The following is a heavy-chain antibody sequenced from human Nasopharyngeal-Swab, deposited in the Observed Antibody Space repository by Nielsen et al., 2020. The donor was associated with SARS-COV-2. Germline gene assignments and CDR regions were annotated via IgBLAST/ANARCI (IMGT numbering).Heavy chain of an antibody. CDR3: ARGTNWYFDL. Sequence: SETLSLTCTVSGGSISSYYWSWIRQPPGKGLEWIGTVSYTGTTYYNPSLRSRVTISLDTSKNQFSLKLSSVTAADTAVYYCARGTNWYFDLWGRGTLVTVSS. J-gene: IGHJ2*01. V-gene: IGHV4-59*12. CDR2: VSYTGTT. CDR1: GGSISSYY.